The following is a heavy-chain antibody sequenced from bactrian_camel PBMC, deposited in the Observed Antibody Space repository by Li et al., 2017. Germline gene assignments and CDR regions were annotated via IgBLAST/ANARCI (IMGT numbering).Heavy chain of an antibody. V-gene: IGHV3S54*01. D-gene: IGHD1*01. J-gene: IGHJ4*01. CDR2: IDTGGGTT. CDR1: GDTAKKYC. CDR3: VTSDLTVSDARAPSEYYY. Sequence: HVQLVESGGGSVQAGGSLRVSCGVSGDTAKKYCWGWFRQAPGKEREAVAVIDTGGGTTYYADSVKGRFTISRDNAENTVLLQMHTLTSADTALYYCVTSDLTVSDARAPSEYYYWGQGTQVTVS.